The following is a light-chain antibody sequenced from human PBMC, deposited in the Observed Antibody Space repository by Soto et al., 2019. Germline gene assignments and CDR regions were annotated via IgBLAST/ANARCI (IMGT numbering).Light chain of an antibody. Sequence: DIVMTQSPATLSVSPGERATLSCRASQSVGSNFAWYQQKPGQAPRLLIYDASSRATGIPARFSGGGSGTDFTLTISSLESEDFAVYYCQQFSSYPLTFGRGTKVDIK. J-gene: IGKJ4*01. CDR3: QQFSSYPLT. CDR2: DAS. CDR1: QSVGSN. V-gene: IGKV3D-15*01.